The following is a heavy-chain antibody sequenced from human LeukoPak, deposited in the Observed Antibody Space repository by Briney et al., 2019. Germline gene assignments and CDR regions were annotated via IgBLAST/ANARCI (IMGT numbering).Heavy chain of an antibody. CDR3: ARAPSLAYCGGDCYSPPDY. J-gene: IGHJ4*02. D-gene: IGHD2-21*02. Sequence: GGSLRLSCAASGFTFSSYGMHWVRQAPGKGLEWVSNINWNGGSTGYADSVKGRFTISRDNAKNSLYLQMNSLRAEDTAVYYCARAPSLAYCGGDCYSPPDYWGQGTLVTVSS. CDR2: INWNGGST. V-gene: IGHV3-20*04. CDR1: GFTFSSYG.